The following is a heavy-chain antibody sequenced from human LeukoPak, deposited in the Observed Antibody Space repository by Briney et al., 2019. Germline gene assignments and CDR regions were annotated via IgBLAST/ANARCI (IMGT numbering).Heavy chain of an antibody. V-gene: IGHV4-59*01. Sequence: SETLSLTCTVSGGSISSYYWSWIRQPPGKGLEWIGYIYYSGSTNYNPSLKSRVTISVDTSKNQFSLKLSSVTAADTAVYYCARDFSSSSSVYYYYYMDVWGKGTSVTVSS. CDR2: IYYSGST. J-gene: IGHJ6*03. CDR3: ARDFSSSSSVYYYYYMDV. CDR1: GGSISSYY. D-gene: IGHD6-6*01.